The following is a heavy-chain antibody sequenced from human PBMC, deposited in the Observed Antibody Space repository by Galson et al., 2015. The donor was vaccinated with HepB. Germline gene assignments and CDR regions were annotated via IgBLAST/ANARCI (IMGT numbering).Heavy chain of an antibody. J-gene: IGHJ4*02. CDR2: ILPILDET. Sequence: SVKVSCKASGGTVSSYAISWVRQAPGQGLEWMGGILPILDETTYAQKFQGRVTITADKFTTTAYMELTSLRSEDTAVYYCARGWGYSSGWYVGYFDSWGQGTLLTVSS. V-gene: IGHV1-69*10. CDR3: ARGWGYSSGWYVGYFDS. CDR1: GGTVSSYA. D-gene: IGHD6-19*01.